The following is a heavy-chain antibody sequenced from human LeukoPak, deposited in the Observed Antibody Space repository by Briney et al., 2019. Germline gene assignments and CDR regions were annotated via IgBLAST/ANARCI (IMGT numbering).Heavy chain of an antibody. CDR2: ISSSSSYI. J-gene: IGHJ3*02. CDR3: ARDDCSSTSCHNGAFDI. CDR1: GFTFSSYS. D-gene: IGHD2-2*01. V-gene: IGHV3-21*01. Sequence: GGSLRLSCAASGFTFSSYSMNWVRQAPGKGLEWVSSISSSSSYIYYADSVKGRFTTSRDNAKNSLYLQMNSLRAEDTAVYYCARDDCSSTSCHNGAFDIWGQGTMVTVSS.